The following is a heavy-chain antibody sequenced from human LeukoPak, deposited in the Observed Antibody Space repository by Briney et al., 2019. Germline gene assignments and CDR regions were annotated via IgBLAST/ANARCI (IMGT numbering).Heavy chain of an antibody. J-gene: IGHJ4*02. CDR1: GFTFSSYG. Sequence: GRSLRLSCAASGFTFSSYGMHWVRQAPGKGLEWVAVIWYDGSNKYYADSVKGRFTISRDNPKNTLYLQMNSLRAEDTAVYYCASSEAYYYDSSGYYQLDYWGQGTLVTVSS. D-gene: IGHD3-22*01. CDR3: ASSEAYYYDSSGYYQLDY. V-gene: IGHV3-33*01. CDR2: IWYDGSNK.